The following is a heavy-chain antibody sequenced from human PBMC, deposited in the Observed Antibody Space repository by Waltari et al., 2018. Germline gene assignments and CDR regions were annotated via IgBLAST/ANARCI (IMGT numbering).Heavy chain of an antibody. Sequence: EVRLVESGGVGVQPGGSLRLSCAGAGFTFEDFTMHWVRQAPGKGQEWVSYISWDGGDRFYADSVKGRFTISRDNTKNSLYLQMNSLRTDDTALYYCARDDHGQQLAYWGQGTLVTVSS. D-gene: IGHD6-13*01. CDR1: GFTFEDFT. J-gene: IGHJ1*01. CDR3: ARDDHGQQLAY. V-gene: IGHV3-43*01. CDR2: ISWDGGDR.